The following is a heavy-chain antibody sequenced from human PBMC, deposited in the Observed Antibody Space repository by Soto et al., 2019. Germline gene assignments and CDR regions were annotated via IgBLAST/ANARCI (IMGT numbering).Heavy chain of an antibody. V-gene: IGHV1-18*01. CDR3: ARDEITMVRGVIGY. CDR2: ISAYNGNT. Sequence: ASVKVSCKASGYTFTSYGISWVRQAPGQGLEWMGWISAYNGNTNYAQKLQGRVTMTTDTSTSTAYMELRSLRSDDTAVYYCARDEITMVRGVIGYWGQGTLVTSPQ. D-gene: IGHD3-10*01. CDR1: GYTFTSYG. J-gene: IGHJ4*02.